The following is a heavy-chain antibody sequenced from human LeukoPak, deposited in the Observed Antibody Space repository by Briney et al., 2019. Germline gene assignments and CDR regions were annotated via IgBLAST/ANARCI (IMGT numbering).Heavy chain of an antibody. CDR2: IYYSGST. CDR1: GGSISSYY. V-gene: IGHV4-59*01. D-gene: IGHD1-7*01. J-gene: IGHJ4*02. CDR3: ASSRYNWNYYYFDY. Sequence: PSETLSLTSTVSGGSISSYYWSWIRQPPGKGLEWIGYIYYSGSTNYNPSLKSRVTISVDTSKNQFSLKLSSVAAADTAVYYCASSRYNWNYYYFDYWGQGTLVTVSS.